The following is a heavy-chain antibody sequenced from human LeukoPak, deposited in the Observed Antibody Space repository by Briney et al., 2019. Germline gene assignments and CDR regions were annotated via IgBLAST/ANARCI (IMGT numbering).Heavy chain of an antibody. CDR3: ARERVVPAASILSYYYYMDV. CDR1: GFTFDDYG. CDR2: INWNGGST. D-gene: IGHD2-2*01. V-gene: IGHV3-20*04. Sequence: GGSLRLSCAASGFTFDDYGMSWVRQAPGKGLEWVSGINWNGGSTGYADSVKGRFTISRDNAKNSLYLQMNSLRAEDTALCYCARERVVPAASILSYYYYMDVWGKGTTVTVSS. J-gene: IGHJ6*03.